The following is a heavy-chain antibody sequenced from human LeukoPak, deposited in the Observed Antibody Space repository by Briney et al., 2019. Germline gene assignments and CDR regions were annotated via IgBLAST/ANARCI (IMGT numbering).Heavy chain of an antibody. J-gene: IGHJ4*02. Sequence: SETLSLTCTVSGVSTSSSSFFWTWIRQSPGQGLEWIGSINYSGRTNYNPSLMSRVTIAVDTSKNHFSLRLSSVTAADTAVYYCARDSSSSWPYYFDYWSQGTLVTVSS. D-gene: IGHD6-13*01. CDR1: GVSTSSSSFF. CDR2: INYSGRT. V-gene: IGHV4-39*02. CDR3: ARDSSSSWPYYFDY.